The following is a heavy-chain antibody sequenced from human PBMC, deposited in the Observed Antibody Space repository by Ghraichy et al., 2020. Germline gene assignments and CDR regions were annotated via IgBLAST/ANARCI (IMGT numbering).Heavy chain of an antibody. D-gene: IGHD6-19*01. CDR3: ARVPTALLGPGYSSELDYYYYGMDV. Sequence: SETLSLTCTVSGGSVSSGSYYWSWIRQPPGKGLEWIGYIYYSGSTNYNPSLKSRVTISVDTSKNQFSLKLSSVTAADTAVYYCARVPTALLGPGYSSELDYYYYGMDVWGQGTTVTVSS. CDR1: GGSVSSGSYY. V-gene: IGHV4-61*01. J-gene: IGHJ6*02. CDR2: IYYSGST.